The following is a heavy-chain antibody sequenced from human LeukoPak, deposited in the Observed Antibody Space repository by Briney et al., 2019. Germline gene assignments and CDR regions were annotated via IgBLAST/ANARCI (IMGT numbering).Heavy chain of an antibody. J-gene: IGHJ3*02. D-gene: IGHD3-16*02. CDR2: ISGSGGST. CDR1: GFTFSSYA. Sequence: GGSLRLSCAASGFTFSSYAMSWVRQAPGKGLEWVSAISGSGGSTYYADSVKGRFTISRDNSKNTLYLQMNSLRAEDTAVYYCAEDYLPWDAFDIWGQGTMVTVSS. V-gene: IGHV3-23*01. CDR3: AEDYLPWDAFDI.